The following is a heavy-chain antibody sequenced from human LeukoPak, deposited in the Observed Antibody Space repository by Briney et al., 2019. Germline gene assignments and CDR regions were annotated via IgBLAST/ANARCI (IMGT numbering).Heavy chain of an antibody. V-gene: IGHV1-18*01. Sequence: ASVKVSCKASGYTFTSYGISWVRQAPGQGLEWMGWISAYNGNTNYAQKLQGRVTMTTDTSTSTAYMELRSLRSDVTAVYYCARDQGIVGARDAFDIWGQGTMVTVSS. D-gene: IGHD1-26*01. CDR3: ARDQGIVGARDAFDI. CDR1: GYTFTSYG. J-gene: IGHJ3*02. CDR2: ISAYNGNT.